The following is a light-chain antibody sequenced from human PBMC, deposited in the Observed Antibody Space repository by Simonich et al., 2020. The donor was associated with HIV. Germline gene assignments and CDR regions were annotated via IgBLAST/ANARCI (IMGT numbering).Light chain of an antibody. CDR3: QQSYSTPHT. Sequence: DIQMTQSPSSVSASVGDRVTITCRASQNISSWLAWYQQKPGKAPNLLIFAASTLQSGVPSSFSGSGSGTDFTLTISSLQPEDFATYYCQQSYSTPHTFGQGTKLEIK. J-gene: IGKJ2*01. CDR1: QNISSW. CDR2: AAS. V-gene: IGKV1-12*01.